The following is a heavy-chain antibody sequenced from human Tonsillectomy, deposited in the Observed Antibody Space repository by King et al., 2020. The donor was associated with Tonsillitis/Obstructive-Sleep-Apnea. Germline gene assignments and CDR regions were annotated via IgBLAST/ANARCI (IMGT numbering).Heavy chain of an antibody. V-gene: IGHV3-9*02. J-gene: IGHJ4*02. CDR2: INWNGGGR. D-gene: IGHD3-10*01. Sequence: VQLVESGGGLVQPGRSLRLSCAASGFTSNDHAMHWVRQAPGKGLEWVAGINWNGGGRDYADSVKGRFTISRDNAKNSLYLQMDSLRAEDTAVYYCIKDIEPGGLDYWGPGTLVTVSS. CDR3: IKDIEPGGLDY. CDR1: GFTSNDHA.